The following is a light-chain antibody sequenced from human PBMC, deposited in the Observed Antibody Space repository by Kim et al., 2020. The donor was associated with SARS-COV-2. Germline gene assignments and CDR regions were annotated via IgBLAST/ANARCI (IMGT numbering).Light chain of an antibody. CDR2: GAS. J-gene: IGKJ1*01. V-gene: IGKV3-20*01. CDR3: QHYGNSPQT. Sequence: SPGERATRSCRASQGVTSTDLDWYQHKPGQAPRLLIYGASSRATGIPDRFSGSGSGTDFTLTIRRLEPEDFAVYYCQHYGNSPQTFGQGTKVDIK. CDR1: QGVTSTD.